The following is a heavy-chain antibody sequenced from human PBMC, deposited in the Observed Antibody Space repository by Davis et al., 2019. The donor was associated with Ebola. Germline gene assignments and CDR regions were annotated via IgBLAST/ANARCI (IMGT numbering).Heavy chain of an antibody. CDR2: IYWDDDK. J-gene: IGHJ4*02. Sequence: SGPTLVKPTQTLTLTCTFSGFSISTSGVGVGWIRQPLGQALEWLAHIYWDDDKRYSPSLKSRLTITKDTSKNQVVLTMTNMDPVDTATYYCAHRPGYCTGGVCYTGPFDYWSQGTLVTVSS. CDR3: AHRPGYCTGGVCYTGPFDY. CDR1: GFSISTSGVG. V-gene: IGHV2-5*02. D-gene: IGHD2-8*02.